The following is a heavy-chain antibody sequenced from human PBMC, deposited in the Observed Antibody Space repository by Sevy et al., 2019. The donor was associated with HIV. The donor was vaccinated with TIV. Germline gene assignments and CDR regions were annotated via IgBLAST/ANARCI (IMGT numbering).Heavy chain of an antibody. CDR1: GFTFSSYS. CDR3: AARWGSSTIGIYYYYGMDV. J-gene: IGHJ6*02. V-gene: IGHV3-48*02. Sequence: GSLRLSCAASGFTFSSYSMNWVRQAPGKGLEWVSYISSSSSTIYYADSVKGRFTISRDNAKNSLYLQMNSLRDEDTAVYYCAARWGSSTIGIYYYYGMDVWGQGTTVTVSS. D-gene: IGHD6-6*01. CDR2: ISSSSSTI.